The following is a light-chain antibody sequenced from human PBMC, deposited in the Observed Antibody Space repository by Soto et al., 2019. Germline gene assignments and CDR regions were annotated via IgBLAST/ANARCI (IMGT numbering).Light chain of an antibody. CDR1: QSISDT. J-gene: IGKJ1*01. V-gene: IGKV3-15*01. Sequence: EIVLTQSPGTLSLSPVGRATLSCMASQSISDTLAWYQQKPGQAPRLLIYGASRRATGFPARFSGSGSGTDFTLTISSLQSEDFAVYYCQQYDNWPWTCGQGTKGDIK. CDR3: QQYDNWPWT. CDR2: GAS.